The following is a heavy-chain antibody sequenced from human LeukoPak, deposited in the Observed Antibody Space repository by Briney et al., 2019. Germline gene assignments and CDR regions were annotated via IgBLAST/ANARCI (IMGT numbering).Heavy chain of an antibody. D-gene: IGHD3-22*01. CDR3: ASGITYYYDSSGYGDY. CDR2: ISYVGSNK. Sequence: GGSLRLSCTAPGFTFSSYAMHWVRQAPGQGLEWVAVISYVGSNKYYADSVKGRFTISRDNSKNTLYLQMNSLRAEDTAVYYCASGITYYYDSSGYGDYWGQGTLVTVSS. V-gene: IGHV3-30-3*02. CDR1: GFTFSSYA. J-gene: IGHJ4*02.